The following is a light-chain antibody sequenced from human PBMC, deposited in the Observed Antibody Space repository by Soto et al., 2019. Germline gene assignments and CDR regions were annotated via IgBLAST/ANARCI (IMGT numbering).Light chain of an antibody. CDR3: QQYGSSLLT. CDR1: QSVSNNY. V-gene: IGKV3-20*01. Sequence: EIVLTQSPGTLSLSPGERATPSCRASQSVSNNYLAWYQQKPGQAPRLLIYGASNRATGIPDRFSGSGSGTDFTLTISRLEPEDFAVYYCQQYGSSLLTFGGGTKVDIK. CDR2: GAS. J-gene: IGKJ4*01.